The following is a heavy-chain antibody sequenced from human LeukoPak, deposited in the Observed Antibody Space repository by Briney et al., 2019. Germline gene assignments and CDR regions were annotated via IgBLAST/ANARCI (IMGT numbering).Heavy chain of an antibody. CDR3: GKDPNGDYLGAFDS. D-gene: IGHD4-17*01. V-gene: IGHV3-23*01. Sequence: VGSLRLSCAASGFTFSSYGMTWVRQAPGKGLEWVAAITGNGGDTRYAHSVKGRFTISRDNSKNTLYLQMNSLRAEDTAIYYCGKDPNGDYLGAFDSWGQGTLVTVSS. J-gene: IGHJ4*02. CDR1: GFTFSSYG. CDR2: ITGNGGDT.